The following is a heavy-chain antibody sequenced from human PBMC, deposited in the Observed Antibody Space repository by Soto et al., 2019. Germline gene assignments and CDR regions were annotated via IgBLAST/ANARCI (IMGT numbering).Heavy chain of an antibody. CDR2: IYNSGSS. V-gene: IGHV4-31*03. J-gene: IGHJ6*02. D-gene: IGHD6-13*01. CDR1: GGSISSGGAY. CDR3: ARSQGNQQLIYYYGMDA. Sequence: QVQLQESGPGLVKPSQTLSLTCTVSGGSISSGGAYWSWIRQHPGKGLEWTGNIYNSGSSNYNPSLKRRVTKSLDTSKNRFSRKRSSVTAADTAVYYCARSQGNQQLIYYYGMDAWGQGTTVTASS.